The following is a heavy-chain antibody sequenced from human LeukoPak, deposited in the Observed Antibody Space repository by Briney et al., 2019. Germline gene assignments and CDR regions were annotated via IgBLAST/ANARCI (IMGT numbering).Heavy chain of an antibody. Sequence: GGSLRLSCAASGFTFSNFAMTWVRQAPGKGLEWVSSIVGSSSTYYADSLKGRFTISRDNAKNSLYLQMNSLRAEDTAVYSCARVMEGAELTPPHWIDPWGQGTLVTVSS. CDR1: GFTFSNFA. CDR2: IVGSSST. D-gene: IGHD1-14*01. J-gene: IGHJ5*02. V-gene: IGHV3-21*01. CDR3: ARVMEGAELTPPHWIDP.